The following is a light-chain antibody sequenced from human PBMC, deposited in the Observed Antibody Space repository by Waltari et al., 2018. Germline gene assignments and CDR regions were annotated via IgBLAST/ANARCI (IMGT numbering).Light chain of an antibody. CDR2: DNE. Sequence: QSVLTQPPSASEAARKSVTISCSGRSTNIGSNSVSWYQQLPGTAPKLLIYDNEQRASGVPDRFSGSKSGTSASLAISGLQTEDEADYSCAAWDDRLRGVLFGGGTRLTVL. V-gene: IGLV1-47*01. CDR1: STNIGSNS. CDR3: AAWDDRLRGVL. J-gene: IGLJ2*01.